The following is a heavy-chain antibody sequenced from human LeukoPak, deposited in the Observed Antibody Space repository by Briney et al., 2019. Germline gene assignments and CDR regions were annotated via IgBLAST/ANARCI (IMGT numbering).Heavy chain of an antibody. CDR1: GYSISSGYY. CDR2: FYSGGST. D-gene: IGHD4-11*01. CDR3: VRVPTTVDNYYMDV. Sequence: PSETLSLTCTVSGYSISSGYYWTWLRQPAEKGLEWIGRFYSGGSTNYNPSLRSRVSISLDMSKNQFSLKMSSVTAADTAVYYCVRVPTTVDNYYMDVWGKGTTVTVSS. V-gene: IGHV4-61*02. J-gene: IGHJ6*03.